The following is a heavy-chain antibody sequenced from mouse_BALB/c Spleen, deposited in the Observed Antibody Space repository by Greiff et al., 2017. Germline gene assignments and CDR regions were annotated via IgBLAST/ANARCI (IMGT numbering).Heavy chain of an antibody. Sequence: QVQLQQPGAELVKPGASVKMSCKASGYTFTSYNMHWVKQTPGQGLEWIGAIYPGNGDTSYNQKFKGKATLTADKSSSTAYMQLSSLTSEDSAVYYCAREGLGYANYAMDYWGQGTSVTVSS. D-gene: IGHD2-14*01. CDR3: AREGLGYANYAMDY. CDR1: GYTFTSYN. J-gene: IGHJ4*01. V-gene: IGHV1-12*01. CDR2: IYPGNGDT.